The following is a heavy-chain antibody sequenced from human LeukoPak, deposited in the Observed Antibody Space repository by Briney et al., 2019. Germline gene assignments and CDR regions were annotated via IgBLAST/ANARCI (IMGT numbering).Heavy chain of an antibody. D-gene: IGHD3-22*01. CDR3: AREMEYYYDSGAYSPFDY. Sequence: GASVKVSCKASGYTFTSYSISWVRQAPGQGLEWMGWISAYNGNTNYAQKLQGRVTMTTDTSTSTAYMELRSLRSDDTAVYYCAREMEYYYDSGAYSPFDYWGQGTLVTVSS. CDR1: GYTFTSYS. J-gene: IGHJ4*02. CDR2: ISAYNGNT. V-gene: IGHV1-18*01.